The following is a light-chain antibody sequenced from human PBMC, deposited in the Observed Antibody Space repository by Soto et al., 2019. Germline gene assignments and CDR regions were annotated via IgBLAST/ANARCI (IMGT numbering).Light chain of an antibody. CDR3: HQYVSSPIT. CDR1: QSVNSNL. J-gene: IGKJ2*01. CDR2: DAS. V-gene: IGKV3-20*01. Sequence: EIVLTQSPGTLSLSPGEGATVSCRASQSVNSNLLAWFQQKPGQAPRLLIHDASRRATGIPDRFSGSGSGTDFTLSISRLEPEDGAVYYCHQYVSSPITFGQGTKLEIK.